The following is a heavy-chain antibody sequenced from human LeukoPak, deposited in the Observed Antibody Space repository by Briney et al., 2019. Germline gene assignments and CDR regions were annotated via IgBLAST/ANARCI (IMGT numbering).Heavy chain of an antibody. J-gene: IGHJ4*02. CDR3: ARVVLDHYYDSNGYLGTLDY. Sequence: ASVKVSCKASGYTFTNYGISWVRQAPGQGLEWMGWINTYNGNTNYAQKFQGRVTITTDTSTSTAYMELRSLRSDDTAVYYCARVVLDHYYDSNGYLGTLDYWGQGTLVTVSS. D-gene: IGHD3-22*01. V-gene: IGHV1-18*01. CDR1: GYTFTNYG. CDR2: INTYNGNT.